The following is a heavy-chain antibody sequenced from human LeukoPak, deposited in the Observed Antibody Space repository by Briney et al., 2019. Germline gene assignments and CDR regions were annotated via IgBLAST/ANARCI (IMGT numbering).Heavy chain of an antibody. CDR2: ISISSSTI. CDR1: GFTFSSYS. V-gene: IGHV3-48*01. J-gene: IGHJ4*02. Sequence: GGSLRLSCVTSGFTFSSYSMNWARQAPGKGLEWVAYISISSSTIHYADSVKGRFTISRDNAKNSLYLQMNSPRAEDTAVYYCAREFSGSNYGFPFDYWGQGTLVTVSS. D-gene: IGHD1-26*01. CDR3: AREFSGSNYGFPFDY.